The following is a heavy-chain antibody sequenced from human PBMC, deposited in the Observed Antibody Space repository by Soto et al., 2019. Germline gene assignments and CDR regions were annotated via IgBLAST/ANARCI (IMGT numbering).Heavy chain of an antibody. CDR2: INPNSGAT. J-gene: IGHJ6*02. V-gene: IGHV1-2*02. CDR3: SKGLWTVGHCSGGSCYDGMDV. D-gene: IGHD2-15*01. CDR1: GYTFIGFH. Sequence: AASVKVSSKASGYTFIGFHLHWFRQAPGHGLEWVGWINPNSGATYYAQKVQGRVTMTSDTSINTVYMELSRLTSDDTAVYYCSKGLWTVGHCSGGSCYDGMDVWGQGTTVTVSS.